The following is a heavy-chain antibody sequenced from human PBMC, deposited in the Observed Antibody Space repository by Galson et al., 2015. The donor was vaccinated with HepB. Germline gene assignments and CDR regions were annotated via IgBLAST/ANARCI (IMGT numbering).Heavy chain of an antibody. CDR1: GFTFSSYA. CDR3: ANSVAPPLDYGDYLGSS. J-gene: IGHJ4*02. V-gene: IGHV3-23*01. D-gene: IGHD4-17*01. CDR2: ISGSGGST. Sequence: SLRLSCAASGFTFSSYAMSWVRQAPGKGLEWVSAISGSGGSTYYADSVKGRFTISRDNSKNTLYLQMNSLRAEDTAVYYCANSVAPPLDYGDYLGSSWGQGTLVTVSS.